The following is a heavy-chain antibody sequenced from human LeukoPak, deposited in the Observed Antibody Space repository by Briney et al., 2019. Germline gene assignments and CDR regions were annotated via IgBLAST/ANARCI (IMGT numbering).Heavy chain of an antibody. CDR1: GYTFTSYG. D-gene: IGHD1/OR15-1a*01. J-gene: IGHJ4*02. CDR3: ARDTSGNKFEY. Sequence: VASVKVSCKASGYTFTSYGISWVRQAPGQGLEWMGWIYPNTGGTTYAQKFQGRVTMTRDTSISTAYLELSRLKSDDTAMYYCARDTSGNKFEYWGQGTLVTVSS. CDR2: IYPNTGGT. V-gene: IGHV1-2*02.